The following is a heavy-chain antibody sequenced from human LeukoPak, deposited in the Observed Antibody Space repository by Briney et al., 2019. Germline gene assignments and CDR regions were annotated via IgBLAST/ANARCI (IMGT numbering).Heavy chain of an antibody. J-gene: IGHJ3*02. CDR3: ARVRQQLVRGAFDI. CDR1: GFTFSSYA. CDR2: ISSNGGST. D-gene: IGHD6-13*01. Sequence: GGSLRLSRAASGFTFSSYAMHWVRQAPGKGLEYVSAISSNGGSTYYANSVKGRFTISRDNSKNTLYLQMGSLRTEDMAVYYCARVRQQLVRGAFDIWGQGTMVTVSS. V-gene: IGHV3-64*01.